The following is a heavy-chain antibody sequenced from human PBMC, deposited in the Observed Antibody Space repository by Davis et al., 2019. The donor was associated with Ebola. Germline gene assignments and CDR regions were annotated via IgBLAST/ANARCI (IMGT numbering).Heavy chain of an antibody. Sequence: PGGSLRLSCAASGFTFDDYAMHWVRQAPGKGLEWVSGISWNSGSIGYADSVKGRFTISRDNAKNSLYLQMNSLRAEDTALYYCARWGGYCSGGSCYSWFDPWGQGTLVTVSS. CDR1: GFTFDDYA. CDR3: ARWGGYCSGGSCYSWFDP. V-gene: IGHV3-9*01. D-gene: IGHD2-15*01. CDR2: ISWNSGSI. J-gene: IGHJ5*02.